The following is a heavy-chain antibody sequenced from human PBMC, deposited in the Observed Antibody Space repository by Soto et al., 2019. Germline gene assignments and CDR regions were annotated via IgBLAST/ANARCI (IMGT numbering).Heavy chain of an antibody. Sequence: NPSETLSLTCTVSGGSISSGDYYWSWIRQPPGKGLEWIGYIYYSGSTYYNPSLKSRVTISVDTSKNQFSLKLSSVTAADTAVYYCVLSRVRSLWFDPWGQGTLVTVSS. V-gene: IGHV4-30-4*01. CDR1: GGSISSGDYY. J-gene: IGHJ5*02. D-gene: IGHD3-10*01. CDR2: IYYSGST. CDR3: VLSRVRSLWFDP.